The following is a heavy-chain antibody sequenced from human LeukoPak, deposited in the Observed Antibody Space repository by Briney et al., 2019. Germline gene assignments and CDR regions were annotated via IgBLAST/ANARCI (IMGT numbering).Heavy chain of an antibody. CDR3: ARDNSGWNYFDY. V-gene: IGHV4-39*07. J-gene: IGHJ4*02. D-gene: IGHD6-19*01. CDR2: IYYSGST. Sequence: PSETLSLTCTVSGGSISNSSYYWGWIRQPPGKGLEWIGSIYYSGSTYYNPSLKSRVTISVDKSKNQFSLKLSSVTAADTAVYYCARDNSGWNYFDYWGQGTLVTVSS. CDR1: GGSISNSSYY.